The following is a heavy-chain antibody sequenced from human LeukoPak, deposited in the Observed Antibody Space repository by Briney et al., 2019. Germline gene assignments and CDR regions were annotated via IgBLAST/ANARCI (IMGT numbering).Heavy chain of an antibody. J-gene: IGHJ4*02. CDR2: IYSDGST. Sequence: AGGSLRLSCAASGFAIRSHYMTWVRQAPGEGLEWVSVIYSDGSTFYADSVKGRFTISRDNAKNTLYLQMNSLRAEDTAVYYCARGTWDYWGQGTLVTVSS. CDR3: ARGTWDY. V-gene: IGHV3-53*01. CDR1: GFAIRSHY.